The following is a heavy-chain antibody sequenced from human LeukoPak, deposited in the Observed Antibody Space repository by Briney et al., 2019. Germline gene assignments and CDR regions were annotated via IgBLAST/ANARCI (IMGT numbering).Heavy chain of an antibody. V-gene: IGHV3-30-3*01. Sequence: GRSLRLSCAASGFTFNNYAIHWVRQAPGKGLEWVTAISYDGTNKYYADSVKGRFTMSRDNAKNSLYLQMNSLRAEDTAVYYCASWSPNSGGYYYGSGSYYPPGCYWGQGTLVTVSS. CDR2: ISYDGTNK. J-gene: IGHJ4*02. CDR1: GFTFNNYA. D-gene: IGHD3-10*01. CDR3: ASWSPNSGGYYYGSGSYYPPGCY.